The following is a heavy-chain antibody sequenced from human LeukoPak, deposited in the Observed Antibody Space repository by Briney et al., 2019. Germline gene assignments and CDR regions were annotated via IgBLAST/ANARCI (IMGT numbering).Heavy chain of an antibody. V-gene: IGHV4-34*01. J-gene: IGHJ6*03. Sequence: SETLSLTCAVYGGSFSGYYWSWIRQPPGKGLEWIGEINHSGSTDYNPSLKSRVTISVDTSKNQFSLKLSSVTAADTAVYYCARAGIAAAGPPGAYYMDVWGKGTTVTVSS. CDR3: ARAGIAAAGPPGAYYMDV. CDR1: GGSFSGYY. D-gene: IGHD6-13*01. CDR2: INHSGST.